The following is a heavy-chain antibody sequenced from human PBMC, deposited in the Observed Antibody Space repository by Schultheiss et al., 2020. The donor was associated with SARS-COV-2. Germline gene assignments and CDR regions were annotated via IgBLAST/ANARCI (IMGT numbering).Heavy chain of an antibody. J-gene: IGHJ3*02. CDR3: ARGVGSGFDI. V-gene: IGHV4-61*01. CDR2: IYYSGST. CDR1: GGSVSNNSYY. Sequence: SETLSLTCTVSGGSVSNNSYYWSWIRQPPGKGLEWIGYIYYSGSTYYNPSLKSRVTISVDTSKNQFSLKLSSVTAADTAVYYCARGVGSGFDIWGQGTMVTVSS. D-gene: IGHD1-26*01.